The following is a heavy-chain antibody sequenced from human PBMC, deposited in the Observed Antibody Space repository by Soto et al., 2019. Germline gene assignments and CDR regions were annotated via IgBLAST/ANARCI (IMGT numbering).Heavy chain of an antibody. D-gene: IGHD3-16*01. CDR3: ARDSALGGYYYYYGMDV. CDR1: GLTFSSYA. J-gene: IGHJ6*02. V-gene: IGHV3-30-3*01. Sequence: GGSLRLSCAASGLTFSSYAMHWVRQAPGKGLEWVAVISYDGSNKYYADSVKGRFTISRDNSKNTLYLQMNSLRAEDAAVYYCARDSALGGYYYYYGMDVWGQGTTVTV. CDR2: ISYDGSNK.